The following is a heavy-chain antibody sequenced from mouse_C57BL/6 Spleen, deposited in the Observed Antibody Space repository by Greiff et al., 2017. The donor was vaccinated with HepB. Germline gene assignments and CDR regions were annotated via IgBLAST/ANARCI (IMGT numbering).Heavy chain of an antibody. Sequence: VQLVESGPELVKPGASVKISCKASGYTFTDYYINWVKQRPGQGLEWIGWIYPGSGNTKYNEKFKGKATLTVDTSSSTAYMQLSSLTSEDSAVYFCARWGTTGVADDYYAMDYWGQGTSVTVSS. CDR1: GYTFTDYY. V-gene: IGHV1-84*01. D-gene: IGHD1-1*01. CDR3: ARWGTTGVADDYYAMDY. J-gene: IGHJ4*01. CDR2: IYPGSGNT.